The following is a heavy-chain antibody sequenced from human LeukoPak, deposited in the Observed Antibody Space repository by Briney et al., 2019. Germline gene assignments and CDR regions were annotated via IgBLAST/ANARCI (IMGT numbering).Heavy chain of an antibody. V-gene: IGHV4-34*01. J-gene: IGHJ3*02. Sequence: SETLSLTCAVYGGSFSGYYWSWIRQPPGKGLEWIGEINHSGSTNYNPSLKSRVTISVDTSKNQFSLRLSSVTAADTAVYYCARVLCVSNGICYAFDIWGQGTTVIVSS. CDR3: ARVLCVSNGICYAFDI. CDR2: INHSGST. D-gene: IGHD2-8*01. CDR1: GGSFSGYY.